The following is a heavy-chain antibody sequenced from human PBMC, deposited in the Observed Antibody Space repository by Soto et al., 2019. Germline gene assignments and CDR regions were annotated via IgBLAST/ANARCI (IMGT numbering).Heavy chain of an antibody. J-gene: IGHJ4*02. CDR2: IYYSGST. CDR1: PRSISSINYY. Sequence: SDTLSRTCTFSPRSISSINYYSRCIRQPPGKALMWIGSIYYSGSTYYNPSLKSRVTISVDTSKNQFSLKLSSVTAADTAVYYCARHGTYYDFWSGYYGPYYFDYWGQGTLVTVS. V-gene: IGHV4-39*01. D-gene: IGHD3-3*01. CDR3: ARHGTYYDFWSGYYGPYYFDY.